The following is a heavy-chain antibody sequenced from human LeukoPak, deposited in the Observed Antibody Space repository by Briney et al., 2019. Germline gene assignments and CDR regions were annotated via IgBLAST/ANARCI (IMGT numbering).Heavy chain of an antibody. CDR2: IYDNGST. J-gene: IGHJ3*02. Sequence: SQTLSLTCTVSGASIRSGDYYWSRIRQPPGEGLEWIGYIYDNGSTYYNPSLKSRITISVDTSENRFSLKLSSVTATDTAVYYCARDCSGGSCYGAFDIWGQGTMVTVSS. CDR3: ARDCSGGSCYGAFDI. D-gene: IGHD2-15*01. CDR1: GASIRSGDYY. V-gene: IGHV4-30-4*01.